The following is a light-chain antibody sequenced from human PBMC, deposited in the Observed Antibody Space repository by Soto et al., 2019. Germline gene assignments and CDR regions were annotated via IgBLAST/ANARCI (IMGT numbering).Light chain of an antibody. Sequence: EIVMTQSPLSLPVTPGEPASISCRSSQSLLHSNGYNYLDWYLQKPGQSPQLLIYLGSNRASGVPDRFSGSGSGTDFTLKISRVEAEDVGLYYCMQALQTRTFGQGTKVDIK. CDR3: MQALQTRT. J-gene: IGKJ1*01. V-gene: IGKV2-28*01. CDR2: LGS. CDR1: QSLLHSNGYNY.